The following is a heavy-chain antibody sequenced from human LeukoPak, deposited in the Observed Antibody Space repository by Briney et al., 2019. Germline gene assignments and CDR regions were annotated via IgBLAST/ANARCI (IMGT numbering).Heavy chain of an antibody. J-gene: IGHJ3*02. CDR3: ARSRPGGDYYDSSGYYYVNAFDI. V-gene: IGHV3-53*01. CDR2: IYSGGST. D-gene: IGHD3-22*01. CDR1: GFTVSSNY. Sequence: GGSLRLSCAASGFTVSSNYMSWVRQAPGKGLEWGSVIYSGGSTYYADSVKGRFTISRDNSKNTLYLQMNSLRAEDTAVYYCARSRPGGDYYDSSGYYYVNAFDIWGQGTMVTVSS.